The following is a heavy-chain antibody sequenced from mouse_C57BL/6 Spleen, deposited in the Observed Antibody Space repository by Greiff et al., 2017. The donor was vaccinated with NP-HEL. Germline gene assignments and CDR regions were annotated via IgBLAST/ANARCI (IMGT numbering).Heavy chain of an antibody. Sequence: EVQRVESGGGLVKPGGSLKLSCAASGFTFSSYAMSWVRQTPEKRLEWVATISDGGSYTYYPDNVKGRFTISRDNAKNNLYLQMSHLKSEDTAMYYCARDGYDVLYYFDYWGQGTTLTVSS. V-gene: IGHV5-4*01. D-gene: IGHD2-2*01. CDR1: GFTFSSYA. J-gene: IGHJ2*01. CDR2: ISDGGSYT. CDR3: ARDGYDVLYYFDY.